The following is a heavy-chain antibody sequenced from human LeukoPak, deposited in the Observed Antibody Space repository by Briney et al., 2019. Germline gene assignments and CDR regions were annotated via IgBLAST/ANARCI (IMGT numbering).Heavy chain of an antibody. CDR2: INGDGSTT. V-gene: IGHV3-74*01. CDR1: GFTLSSYW. CDR3: ARSDNGFDI. J-gene: IGHJ3*02. D-gene: IGHD5-12*01. Sequence: SGGSLRLSCAASGFTLSSYWMHWVRQAPGKGLVWVSRINGDGSTTTYADSVKGRFTISGDNAKNTLYLQLNSLRAEDTAVYYCARSDNGFDIWGQGTMVTVSS.